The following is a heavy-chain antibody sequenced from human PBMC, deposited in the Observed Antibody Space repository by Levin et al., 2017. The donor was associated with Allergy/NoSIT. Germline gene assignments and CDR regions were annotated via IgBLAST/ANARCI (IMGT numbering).Heavy chain of an antibody. CDR3: ARSSIAARRAFDY. CDR1: GYTFTSYD. CDR2: MNPNSGNT. D-gene: IGHD6-6*01. V-gene: IGHV1-8*01. J-gene: IGHJ4*02. Sequence: AASVKVSCKASGYTFTSYDINWVRQATGQGLEWMGWMNPNSGNTGYAQKFQGRVTMTRNTSISTAYMELSSLRSEDTAVYYCARSSIAARRAFDYWGQGTLVTVSS.